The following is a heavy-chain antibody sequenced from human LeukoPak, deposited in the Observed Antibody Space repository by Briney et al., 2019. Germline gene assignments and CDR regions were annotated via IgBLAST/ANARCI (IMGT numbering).Heavy chain of an antibody. D-gene: IGHD3-10*01. J-gene: IGHJ5*02. Sequence: GESLTISCKGSGYSFSSYWIGWVRQMPGKSLEWMGIIYPADSDTRYNPSFKGQVTISADRSISTAYLQWTSLKASDSAMYYCAGQEDGSGIPWGQGTLVTVSS. V-gene: IGHV5-51*01. CDR3: AGQEDGSGIP. CDR2: IYPADSDT. CDR1: GYSFSSYW.